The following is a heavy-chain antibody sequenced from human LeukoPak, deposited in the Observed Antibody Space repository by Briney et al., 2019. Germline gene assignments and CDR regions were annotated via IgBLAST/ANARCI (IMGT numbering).Heavy chain of an antibody. J-gene: IGHJ3*02. V-gene: IGHV3-48*01. D-gene: IGHD3-10*01. CDR1: EFTFSSYS. CDR2: ISGASVSI. CDR3: ARATYYFDSVDAFDI. Sequence: PGGSLRLSCEGSEFTFSSYSMDWVRQAPGKGLEWVSHISGASVSIFYTDSVKGRLTISRDNGKNSLYLHMNSLTAEDTAVYYCARATYYFDSVDAFDIWGQGTLVTVSS.